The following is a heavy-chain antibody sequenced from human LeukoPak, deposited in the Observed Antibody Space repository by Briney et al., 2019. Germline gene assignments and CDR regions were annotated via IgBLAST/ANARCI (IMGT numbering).Heavy chain of an antibody. V-gene: IGHV4-39*01. Sequence: WETLSLTCTVSGGSLSSSSYYWGGIRTPPGQGLEWIGSIYYSGSTYYNPSLKSRVTISVDTSKNQFSLKLSSVTAADFFFFKQKTAYEILTGSVWGQGTLVTVSS. CDR2: IYYSGST. CDR3: KTAYEILTGSV. CDR1: GGSLSSSSYY. J-gene: IGHJ4*02. D-gene: IGHD3-9*01.